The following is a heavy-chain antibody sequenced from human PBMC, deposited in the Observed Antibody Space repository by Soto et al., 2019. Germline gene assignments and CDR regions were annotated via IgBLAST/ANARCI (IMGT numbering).Heavy chain of an antibody. J-gene: IGHJ4*02. CDR1: GGTFSSYA. CDR3: ARERSYLYDSSGYFDY. CDR2: IIPIFGTA. Sequence: SVKVSCKASGGTFSSYAISWVRQAPGQGLEWMGGIIPIFGTANYAQKFQGRVTITADESTSTAYMELSSLRSEDTAVYYCARERSYLYDSSGYFDYWGQGTLVTVSS. D-gene: IGHD3-22*01. V-gene: IGHV1-69*13.